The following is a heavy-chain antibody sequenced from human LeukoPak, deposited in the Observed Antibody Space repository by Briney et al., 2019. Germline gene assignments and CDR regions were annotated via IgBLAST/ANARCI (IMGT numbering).Heavy chain of an antibody. CDR1: GYTFTSYG. CDR2: ISDYIGNT. V-gene: IGHV1-18*01. D-gene: IGHD4-17*01. Sequence: ASVKVSCKASGYTFTSYGISWVRQAPGQGLEWMGWISDYIGNTHYAQKFQGRLTMTTDTSTNTAYMELGSLRSDDTAVYYCARVYDYGDYYYYYYMDVWGKGATVTVSS. CDR3: ARVYDYGDYYYYYYMDV. J-gene: IGHJ6*03.